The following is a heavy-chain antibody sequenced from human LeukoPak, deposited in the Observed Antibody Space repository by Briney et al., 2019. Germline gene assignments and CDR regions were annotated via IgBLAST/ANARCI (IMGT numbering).Heavy chain of an antibody. CDR2: IYYSGST. V-gene: IGHV4-30-2*03. CDR1: GGSISSGGYS. CDR3: AREWFGELESWFDP. D-gene: IGHD3-10*01. Sequence: SETLSLTCAVSGGSISSGGYSWSWIRQPPGKGLEWIGSIYYSGSTYYNPSLKSRVTISVDTSKNQFSLKLSSVTAADTAVYYCAREWFGELESWFDPWGQGTLVTVSS. J-gene: IGHJ5*02.